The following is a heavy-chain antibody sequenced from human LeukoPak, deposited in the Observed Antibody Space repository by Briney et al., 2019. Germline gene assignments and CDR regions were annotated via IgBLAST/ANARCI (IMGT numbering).Heavy chain of an antibody. CDR1: GFTFSSYG. CDR3: ARDGPYYDVLTGYPPFDY. V-gene: IGHV3-30*03. Sequence: GGSLRLSCAASGFTFSSYGMHWVRQAPGKGLEWVAVISYDGSNKYYADSVKGRFTISRDSSKNTLYLQMNSLRAEDTAVYYCARDGPYYDVLTGYPPFDYWGQGTLVTVSS. CDR2: ISYDGSNK. J-gene: IGHJ4*02. D-gene: IGHD3-9*01.